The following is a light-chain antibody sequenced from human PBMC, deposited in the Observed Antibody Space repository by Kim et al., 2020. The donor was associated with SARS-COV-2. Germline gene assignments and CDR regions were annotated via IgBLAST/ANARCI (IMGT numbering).Light chain of an antibody. CDR3: QSYDSSLSGPEGV. J-gene: IGLJ2*01. CDR2: GDN. V-gene: IGLV1-40*03. CDR1: TSKMDAGIE. Sequence: VTRPRLTSKMDAGIESLGNQHCPGTAPELLISGDNNGPSGVPDQFSGSKSGAAASLAITGLQAEDEADDDCQSYDSSLSGPEGVFGGGTQLTVL.